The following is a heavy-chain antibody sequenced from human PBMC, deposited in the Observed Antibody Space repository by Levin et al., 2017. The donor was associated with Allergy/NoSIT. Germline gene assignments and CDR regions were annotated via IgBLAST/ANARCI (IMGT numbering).Heavy chain of an antibody. CDR2: ISGSGGST. CDR1: GFTFSSYA. D-gene: IGHD5-12*01. J-gene: IGHJ4*02. Sequence: GGSLRLSCAASGFTFSSYAMSWVRQAPGKGLEWVSAISGSGGSTYYADSVKGRFTISRDNSKNTLYLQMNSLRAEDTAVYYCAKSDIVATILGYSYGDSRGDDYWGQGTLVTVSS. CDR3: AKSDIVATILGYSYGDSRGDDY. V-gene: IGHV3-23*01.